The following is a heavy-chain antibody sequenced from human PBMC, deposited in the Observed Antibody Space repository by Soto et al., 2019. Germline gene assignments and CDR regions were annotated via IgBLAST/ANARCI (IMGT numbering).Heavy chain of an antibody. J-gene: IGHJ2*01. D-gene: IGHD4-17*01. CDR3: ARDDYGVKSFDL. CDR2: IYYSGST. CDR1: DGSISSGGYY. Sequence: QVQLQESGPGMVEPSQTLSLTCTVSDGSISSGGYYWSWIRQHPGKGLEWIGYIYYSGSTYYNPSLKSRVTISVDTSKNQFSLKLSSVTAADTAVYYCARDDYGVKSFDLWGRGTLVTVSS. V-gene: IGHV4-31*03.